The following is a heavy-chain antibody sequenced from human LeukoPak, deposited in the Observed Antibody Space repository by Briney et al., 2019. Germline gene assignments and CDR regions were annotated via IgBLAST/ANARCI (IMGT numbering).Heavy chain of an antibody. CDR1: GFTFSSYA. CDR2: ISGSGGST. CDR3: ANHYGGNPKYYFDY. Sequence: GGSLRLSCAASGFTFSSYAMSWVRQAPGKGLEWVSVISGSGGSTYYADSVKGRFTISRDNSKNTLYLQMNSLRAEDTAVYHCANHYGGNPKYYFDYWGQGTLVTVSS. J-gene: IGHJ4*02. V-gene: IGHV3-23*01. D-gene: IGHD4-23*01.